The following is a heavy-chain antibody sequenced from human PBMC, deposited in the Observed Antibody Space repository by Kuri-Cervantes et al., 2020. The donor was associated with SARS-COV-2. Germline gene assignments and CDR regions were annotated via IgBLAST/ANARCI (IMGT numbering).Heavy chain of an antibody. V-gene: IGHV2-5*01. CDR3: AHTQLGYCSSTSCYISAEYFQH. Sequence: SGPTLVKPTQTLTLTCTFPGFSLSTSGVGVGWIRQPPGKALEWLALIYWNDDKRYGPSLKSRLTITKDTSKNQVVLTMTNMDPVDTATYYCAHTQLGYCSSTSCYISAEYFQHRGQGTLVTVSS. J-gene: IGHJ1*01. CDR2: IYWNDDK. CDR1: GFSLSTSGVG. D-gene: IGHD2-2*01.